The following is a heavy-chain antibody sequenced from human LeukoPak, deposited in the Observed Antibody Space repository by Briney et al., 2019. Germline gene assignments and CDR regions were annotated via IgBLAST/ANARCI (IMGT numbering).Heavy chain of an antibody. CDR3: ARALVQPSGAFDI. CDR2: IIPIFGTT. D-gene: IGHD1-26*01. V-gene: IGHV1-69*05. Sequence: SVKVSCKASGGTFTSYAISWVRQAPGQGLEWMGGIIPIFGTTNYAQKFQGRVTITTDGSSSTAYMEMSSLRSDDTAVYYCARALVQPSGAFDIWGQGAMVTVSS. CDR1: GGTFTSYA. J-gene: IGHJ3*02.